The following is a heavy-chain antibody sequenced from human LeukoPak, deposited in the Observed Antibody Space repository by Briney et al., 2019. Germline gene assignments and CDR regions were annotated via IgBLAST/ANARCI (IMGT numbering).Heavy chain of an antibody. CDR1: GFTFSSYA. J-gene: IGHJ6*02. D-gene: IGHD6-19*01. V-gene: IGHV3-23*01. CDR3: AKDYLPYSSGWDPYYYFGMDV. Sequence: GGSLRLSCAASGFTFSSYAMSWVRQAPGKGLEWVSAISGSGGSTYYADSVKGRFTIPRDNSKNTLYLQMNSLRAEDTAVYYCAKDYLPYSSGWDPYYYFGMDVWGQGTTVTVSS. CDR2: ISGSGGST.